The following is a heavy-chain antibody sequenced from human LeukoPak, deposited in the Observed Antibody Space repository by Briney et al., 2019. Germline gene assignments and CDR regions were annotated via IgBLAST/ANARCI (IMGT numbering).Heavy chain of an antibody. CDR2: INAGNGIT. Sequence: ASVKVSCKASGYTFTSYAMHWVRQAPGQRLEWMGWINAGNGITKYSQEFQGRVTITRDTSASTAYMELSSLRSEDMAVYYCARGGSSGWYYPDYYMDVWGKGTTVTVSS. J-gene: IGHJ6*03. V-gene: IGHV1-3*03. D-gene: IGHD6-19*01. CDR3: ARGGSSGWYYPDYYMDV. CDR1: GYTFTSYA.